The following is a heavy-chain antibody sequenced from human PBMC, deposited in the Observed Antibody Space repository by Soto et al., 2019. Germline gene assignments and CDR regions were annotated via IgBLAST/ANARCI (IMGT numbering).Heavy chain of an antibody. CDR3: AKDQFVGGWSQGIFDY. J-gene: IGHJ4*02. V-gene: IGHV3-23*01. CDR1: GVTFSDYA. Sequence: EVQVLESGGGLVQPGGSLRLSCEVSGVTFSDYAITWVRQAPGKGLEWVSTMSGSGDQILYAGSVEGRFTISRDSSQNTVHLQMNSLRGGDTAIYYCAKDQFVGGWSQGIFDYWGQGALVTVSS. D-gene: IGHD6-19*01. CDR2: MSGSGDQI.